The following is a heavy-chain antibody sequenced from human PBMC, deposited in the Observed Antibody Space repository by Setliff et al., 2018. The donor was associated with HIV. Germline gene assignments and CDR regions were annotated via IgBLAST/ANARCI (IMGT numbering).Heavy chain of an antibody. Sequence: PGESLKISCTGSGYSFTSYWIGWVRQMPGKGLEWMGIIYPGDSHTRYSPSFQGQVTISADKSTSTAYQQCSSLKASDTAMYYCARSGKAVGSAGLGAFDIWGQGTMVS. CDR1: GYSFTSYW. V-gene: IGHV5-51*01. CDR3: ARSGKAVGSAGLGAFDI. D-gene: IGHD6-19*01. CDR2: IYPGDSHT. J-gene: IGHJ3*02.